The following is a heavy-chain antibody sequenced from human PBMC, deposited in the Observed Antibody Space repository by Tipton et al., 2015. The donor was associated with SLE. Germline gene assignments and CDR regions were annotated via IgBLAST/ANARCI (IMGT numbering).Heavy chain of an antibody. CDR1: GFTFSDHY. V-gene: IGHV3-72*01. Sequence: SLRLSCAASGFTFSDHYMDWVRQAPGKGLEWVGRTRNKANSYTTEYAASVKGRFTTSRDDSKNSLYLQMNSLKTEDTAVYYCAFSDLPTRGQQDPKNAFDIWGQGTMVTVSS. J-gene: IGHJ3*02. CDR2: TRNKANSYTT. CDR3: AFSDLPTRGQQDPKNAFDI. D-gene: IGHD6-13*01.